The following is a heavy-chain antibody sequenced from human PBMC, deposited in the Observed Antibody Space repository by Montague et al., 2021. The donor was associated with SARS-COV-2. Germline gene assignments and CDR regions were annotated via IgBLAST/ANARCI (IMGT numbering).Heavy chain of an antibody. CDR3: ARAYCSSTSCYPIDY. CDR2: TYFMSKWSS. V-gene: IGHV6-1*01. J-gene: IGHJ4*02. Sequence: CAISGDSVSSTSAAWNWIRQSPSRGLEWLGRTYFMSKWSSAYALSVKSRLIISPDTSKNKFSLRLMSVTPDDTAVYYCARAYCSSTSCYPIDYWGQGTLVTVSS. D-gene: IGHD2-2*01. CDR1: GDSVSSTSAA.